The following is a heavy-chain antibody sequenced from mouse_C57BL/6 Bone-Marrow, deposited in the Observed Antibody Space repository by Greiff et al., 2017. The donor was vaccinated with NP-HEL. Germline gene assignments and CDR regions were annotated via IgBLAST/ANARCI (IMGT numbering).Heavy chain of an antibody. CDR2: ISSGGDYI. Sequence: DVMLVESGEGLVKPGGSLKLSCAASGFTFSSYAMSWVRQTPEKRLAWVAYISSGGDYIYYADTVKGRFTISRDNARNTLYLQISSLKSEDTAMYYWTSGWLSPYWAQGTLVTVSA. V-gene: IGHV5-9-1*02. J-gene: IGHJ3*01. CDR1: GFTFSSYA. D-gene: IGHD2-2*01. CDR3: TSGWLSPY.